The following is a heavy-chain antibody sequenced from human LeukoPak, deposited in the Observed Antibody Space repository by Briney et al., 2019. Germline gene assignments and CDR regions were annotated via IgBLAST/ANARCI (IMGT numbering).Heavy chain of an antibody. Sequence: PGGSLRLSCAASGFTFSSYGMHWVRQAPGKGLEWVAVISYDGSNKYYAGSVKGRFTISRDNSKNTLYLQMNSLRAEDTAVYYCAKGQQLDYWGQGTLVTVSS. CDR3: AKGQQLDY. V-gene: IGHV3-30*18. D-gene: IGHD6-13*01. CDR1: GFTFSSYG. CDR2: ISYDGSNK. J-gene: IGHJ4*02.